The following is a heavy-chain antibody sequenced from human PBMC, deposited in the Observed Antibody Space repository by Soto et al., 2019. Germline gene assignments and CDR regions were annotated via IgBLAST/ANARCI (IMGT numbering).Heavy chain of an antibody. V-gene: IGHV1-18*01. CDR2: ISAYNGNT. Sequence: QVQLVQSGAEVKKPGASVKVSCKASGYTFTSYGISWVRQAPEQGLEWMGGISAYNGNTNYAQKLQGRVTMTTDRTTSTAYRELRGLRSDDTAVYSCARTSYGADGDYVAFMDYWGQGTLVTVSS. CDR3: ARTSYGADGDYVAFMDY. J-gene: IGHJ4*02. CDR1: GYTFTSYG. D-gene: IGHD4-17*01.